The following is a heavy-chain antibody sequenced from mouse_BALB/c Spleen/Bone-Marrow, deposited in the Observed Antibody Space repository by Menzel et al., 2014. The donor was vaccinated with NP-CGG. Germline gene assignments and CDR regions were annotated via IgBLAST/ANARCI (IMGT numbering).Heavy chain of an antibody. J-gene: IGHJ1*01. CDR2: IRNKANGYTT. Sequence: EVMLVESGGGLVQPGGSLRLSCATSGFTFTDYYMSWVRQPPGKALVWLGFIRNKANGYTTEYSASVKGRFTISRDNSQSILYLQMNILRTEDSATYYCARDRNYDINWYFDVWGAGTTVTVSS. D-gene: IGHD1-1*01. CDR3: ARDRNYDINWYFDV. V-gene: IGHV7-3*02. CDR1: GFTFTDYY.